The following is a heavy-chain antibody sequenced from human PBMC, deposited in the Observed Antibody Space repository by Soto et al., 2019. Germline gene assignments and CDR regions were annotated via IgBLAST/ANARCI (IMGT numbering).Heavy chain of an antibody. CDR2: IYYSGGT. J-gene: IGHJ4*02. CDR1: GGSISSGGYY. D-gene: IGHD2-21*02. CDR3: ARLMPATAITYYFDY. V-gene: IGHV4-31*03. Sequence: TSETLSLTCTVSGGSISSGGYYWSWIRQHPGKGLEWIGYIYYSGGTYFNPSLKSRITISVHTSKNHFSLKLSSVTAADTAVYYCARLMPATAITYYFDYWGQGTLVTVPS.